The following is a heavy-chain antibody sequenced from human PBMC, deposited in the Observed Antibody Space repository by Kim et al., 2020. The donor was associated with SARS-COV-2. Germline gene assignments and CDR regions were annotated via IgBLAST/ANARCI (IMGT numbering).Heavy chain of an antibody. Sequence: GGSLRLSCAASGFTFSGSAMHWVRQASGKGLEWVGRIRSKANSYATACAASVKGRFTISRDDSKNTAYLQMNSLKTEDTAVYYCTYCSSTSCSKTGVWGQGTTVTVSS. CDR2: IRSKANSYAT. CDR3: TYCSSTSCSKTGV. J-gene: IGHJ6*02. D-gene: IGHD2-2*01. CDR1: GFTFSGSA. V-gene: IGHV3-73*01.